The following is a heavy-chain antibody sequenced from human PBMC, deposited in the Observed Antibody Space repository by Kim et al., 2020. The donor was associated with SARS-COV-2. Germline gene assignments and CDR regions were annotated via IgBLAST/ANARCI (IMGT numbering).Heavy chain of an antibody. CDR1: GHTFACYE. D-gene: IGHD2-2*01. J-gene: IGHJ5*02. CDR3: APAMKRYNWFAP. CDR2: MNPNSGNT. V-gene: IGHV1-8*01. Sequence: ASVKVSCRASGHTFACYEINWVRQAPGQGLAWMGWMNPNSGNTDYAQKFQGRVTQTRNTSISTAYMELSSLRSEDTAVHYCAPAMKRYNWFAPWGQGTLV.